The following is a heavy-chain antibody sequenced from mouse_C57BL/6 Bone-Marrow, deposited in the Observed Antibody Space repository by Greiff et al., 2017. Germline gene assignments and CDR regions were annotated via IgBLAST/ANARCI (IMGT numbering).Heavy chain of an antibody. D-gene: IGHD1-1*01. CDR2: ISNLAYSI. V-gene: IGHV5-15*01. J-gene: IGHJ4*01. CDR3: ARHRSYYYGSSYDYAMDY. Sequence: EVQLVESGGGLVQPGGSLKLSCAASGFTFSDYGMAWVRQAPRKGPEWVAFISNLAYSIYYADTVKGRFTISRGSAKNTLYLEMSSLRSEDTAMYYCARHRSYYYGSSYDYAMDYWGQGTSVAVSS. CDR1: GFTFSDYG.